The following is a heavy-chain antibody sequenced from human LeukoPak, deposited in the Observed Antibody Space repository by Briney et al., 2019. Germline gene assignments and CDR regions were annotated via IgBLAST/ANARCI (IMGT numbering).Heavy chain of an antibody. CDR1: GGSISTSRYY. J-gene: IGHJ6*03. Sequence: SETLSLTCSVSGGSISTSRYYWGWIRQPPGRGLEWIGNIFYTGNTYYNPSLKSRVTMSVDLSTDQASLRLNSVTAADTAVYYCARSVVIPAGYYYNYYMDAWGKGTSVTVSS. V-gene: IGHV4-39*07. D-gene: IGHD2-2*01. CDR3: ARSVVIPAGYYYNYYMDA. CDR2: IFYTGNT.